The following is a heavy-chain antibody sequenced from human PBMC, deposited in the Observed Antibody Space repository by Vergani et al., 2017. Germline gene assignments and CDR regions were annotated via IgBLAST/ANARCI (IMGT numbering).Heavy chain of an antibody. V-gene: IGHV1-8*01. CDR2: MNPNSGNT. CDR1: GYTFSSYD. Sequence: QVQLMQSGAEVKKPGASVKVSCKASGYTFSSYDINWVRQATGQGLEWMGWMNPNSGNTGYAQKLQGRVTMTRNTSIRTAYMELSSLRSEDTAVYYCARGVPYCSSTSCSNDAFDIWGQGTMVTVSS. CDR3: ARGVPYCSSTSCSNDAFDI. D-gene: IGHD2-2*01. J-gene: IGHJ3*02.